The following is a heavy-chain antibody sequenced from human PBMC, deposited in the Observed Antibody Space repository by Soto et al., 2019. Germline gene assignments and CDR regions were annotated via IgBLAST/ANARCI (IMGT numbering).Heavy chain of an antibody. V-gene: IGHV3-23*01. CDR2: ISGSGGST. Sequence: GGSLRLCCAASGFTFSSYAMSWVRQAPWKGLEWVSAISGSGGSTYYADSVKGRFTISRDNSKNTLYLQMNSLRAEDTAVYYCAKDGYYDSSGYYSGHWFDPWGQGTLVTVSS. CDR1: GFTFSSYA. D-gene: IGHD3-22*01. J-gene: IGHJ5*02. CDR3: AKDGYYDSSGYYSGHWFDP.